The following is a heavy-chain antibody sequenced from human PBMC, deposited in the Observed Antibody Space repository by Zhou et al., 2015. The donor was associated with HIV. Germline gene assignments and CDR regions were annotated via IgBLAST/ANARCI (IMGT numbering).Heavy chain of an antibody. J-gene: IGHJ6*02. CDR3: ARVSEVTTNPHRYYYGMDV. V-gene: IGHV1-69*02. CDR2: IIPILGIA. D-gene: IGHD4-11*01. CDR1: GGTFSSYT. Sequence: QVQLVQSGAEVKKPGSSVKVSCKASGGTFSSYTISWVRQAPGQGLEWMGRIIPILGIANYAQKFQGRVTITADKSTSTAYMELSSLRSEDTAVYYCARVSEVTTNPHRYYYGMDVWGQGTTVTVSS.